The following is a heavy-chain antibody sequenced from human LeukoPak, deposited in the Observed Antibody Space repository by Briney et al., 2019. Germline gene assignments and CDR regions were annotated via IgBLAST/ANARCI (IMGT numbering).Heavy chain of an antibody. V-gene: IGHV3-20*04. CDR2: INWNGGST. Sequence: GGSLRLSCAASGFTFDDYGMSWVRQAPGKGLEWVSGINWNGGSTGYADSVKGRFTISRDNAKNSLYLQMNSLRAEDTAVYYCARERGNHFWSGSRVLFDYWGQGTLVTVSS. J-gene: IGHJ4*02. CDR3: ARERGNHFWSGSRVLFDY. CDR1: GFTFDDYG. D-gene: IGHD3-3*02.